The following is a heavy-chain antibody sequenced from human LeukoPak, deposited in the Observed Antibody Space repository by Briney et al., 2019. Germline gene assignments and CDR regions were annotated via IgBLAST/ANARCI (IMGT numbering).Heavy chain of an antibody. CDR1: GFPFRTYW. V-gene: IGHV3-7*01. J-gene: IGHJ5*02. Sequence: GGSLRLSCEASGFPFRTYWMSWVRQAPGKRPVWVANIKEDGSQIEYLDSVRGRFTIYRDNAKNSLYLQMKTLRVEDTAVYYCARGSSANWFDPWGQGTLVSVSS. CDR2: IKEDGSQI. CDR3: ARGSSANWFDP. D-gene: IGHD6-19*01.